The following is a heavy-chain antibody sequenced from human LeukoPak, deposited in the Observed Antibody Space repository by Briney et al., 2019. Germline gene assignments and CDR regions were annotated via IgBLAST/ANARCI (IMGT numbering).Heavy chain of an antibody. Sequence: ASVKVSCKASGYTFTGYYMHWVRQAPGQGLEWMGIINPSGGSTSYAQKFQGRVTMTRDMSTSTVYMELSSLRSEDTAVYYCARDAYDFWSGYYPSYYYYYYMDVWGKGTTVTVSS. CDR1: GYTFTGYY. CDR3: ARDAYDFWSGYYPSYYYYYYMDV. D-gene: IGHD3-3*01. J-gene: IGHJ6*03. V-gene: IGHV1-46*01. CDR2: INPSGGST.